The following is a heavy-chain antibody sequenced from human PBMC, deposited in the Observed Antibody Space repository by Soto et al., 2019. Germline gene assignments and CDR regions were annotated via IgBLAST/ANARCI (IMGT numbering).Heavy chain of an antibody. Sequence: TLSLTCTVSGGSISSSSYYWGWIRQPPGKGLEWIGSIYYSGSTYYNPSLKSRVTISVDTSKNQFSLKLSSVTAADTAVYYCGSSWSPYYYYYYMDVWGKGTTVTVSS. CDR2: IYYSGST. D-gene: IGHD6-13*01. J-gene: IGHJ6*03. CDR1: GGSISSSSYY. V-gene: IGHV4-39*01. CDR3: GSSWSPYYYYYYMDV.